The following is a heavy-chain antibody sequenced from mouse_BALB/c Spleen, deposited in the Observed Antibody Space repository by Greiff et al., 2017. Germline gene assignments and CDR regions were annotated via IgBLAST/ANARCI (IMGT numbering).Heavy chain of an antibody. V-gene: IGHV5-17*02. CDR1: GFTFSSFG. J-gene: IGHJ3*01. CDR2: ISSGSSTI. Sequence: DVKLVESGGGLVQPGGSRKLSCAASGFTFSSFGMHWVRQAPEKGLEWVAYISSGSSTIYYADTVKGRFTISRDNPKNTLFLQMTSLRSEDTAMYYCARPYGYDPTWFAYWGQGTLVTVSA. D-gene: IGHD2-2*01. CDR3: ARPYGYDPTWFAY.